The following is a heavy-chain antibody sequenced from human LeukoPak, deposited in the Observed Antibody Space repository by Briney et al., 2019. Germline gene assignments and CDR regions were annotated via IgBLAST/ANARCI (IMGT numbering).Heavy chain of an antibody. J-gene: IGHJ3*02. Sequence: GGSLRLSCAASGFTVSRNYMSWVRQAPGKGLEWVSVIYSGGSTYYADSVKGRFTISRDNSKNTLYLQMNRLRVEDTAVYYCARDPGGNQNGLDIWGQGTMVTVSS. CDR2: IYSGGST. CDR1: GFTVSRNY. D-gene: IGHD2-8*01. CDR3: ARDPGGNQNGLDI. V-gene: IGHV3-66*01.